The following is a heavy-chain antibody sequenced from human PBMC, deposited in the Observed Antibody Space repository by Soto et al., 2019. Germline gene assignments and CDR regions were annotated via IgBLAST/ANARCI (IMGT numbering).Heavy chain of an antibody. J-gene: IGHJ6*02. Sequence: GGSLRLSCAASAFTFSKAWMNWVRQAPGKGLEWVGRIKSKSDGETTDYAAPVKGRFTISRDDSENTLYLQMNSLNTEDTGVYYCATGGISGGRWWYCGLDVWGQGTTVTVSS. CDR3: ATGGISGGRWWYCGLDV. CDR1: AFTFSKAW. D-gene: IGHD1-26*01. V-gene: IGHV3-15*07. CDR2: IKSKSDGETT.